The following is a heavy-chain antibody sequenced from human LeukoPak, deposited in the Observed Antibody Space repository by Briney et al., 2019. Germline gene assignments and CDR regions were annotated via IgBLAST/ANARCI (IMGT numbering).Heavy chain of an antibody. D-gene: IGHD2-21*01. Sequence: PGRSLRLSCAASGFTFSSYGMHWVRQAPGKGLEWVAVIWYDGSNKYYADSVKGRFTISRDNSKNTLHLQMNSLRAEDTAVYYCAREVRDGYFDYWGQGTLVTVSS. V-gene: IGHV3-33*01. J-gene: IGHJ4*02. CDR1: GFTFSSYG. CDR2: IWYDGSNK. CDR3: AREVRDGYFDY.